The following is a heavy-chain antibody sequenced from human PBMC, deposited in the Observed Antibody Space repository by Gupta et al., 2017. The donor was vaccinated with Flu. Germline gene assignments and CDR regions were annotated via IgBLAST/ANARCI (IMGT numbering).Heavy chain of an antibody. CDR2: IRSKSTGYTT. Sequence: PGKGLEWVARIRSKSTGYTTAYAASVQGRFTISRDDSRNSLYLQLNSLKTEDTAVYYCARGDVQRWGQGTLVTVSS. V-gene: IGHV3-72*01. CDR3: ARGDVQR. J-gene: IGHJ1*01.